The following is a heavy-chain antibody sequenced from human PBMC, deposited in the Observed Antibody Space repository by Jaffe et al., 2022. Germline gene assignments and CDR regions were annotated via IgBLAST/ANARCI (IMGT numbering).Heavy chain of an antibody. D-gene: IGHD5-12*01. J-gene: IGHJ2*01. CDR2: ISGSGGST. CDR1: GFTFSSYA. Sequence: EVQLLESGGGLVQPGGSLRLSCAASGFTFSSYAMSWVRQAPGKGLEWVSAISGSGGSTYYADSVKGRFTISRDNSKNTLYLQMNSLRAEDTAVYYCAKDRSGWIVATIDWYFDLWGRGTLVTVSS. V-gene: IGHV3-23*01. CDR3: AKDRSGWIVATIDWYFDL.